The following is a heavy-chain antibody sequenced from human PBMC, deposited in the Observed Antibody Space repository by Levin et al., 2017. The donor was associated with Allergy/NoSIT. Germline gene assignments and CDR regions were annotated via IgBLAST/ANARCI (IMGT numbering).Heavy chain of an antibody. V-gene: IGHV3-9*01. Sequence: SLKISCAASGFTFDDYAMHWVRQAPGKGLEWVSGISWNSGSIGYADSVKGRFTISRDNAKNSLYLQMNSLRAEDTALYYCAKGRWIWFGELWYWGQGTLVTVSS. J-gene: IGHJ4*02. CDR3: AKGRWIWFGELWY. D-gene: IGHD3-10*01. CDR1: GFTFDDYA. CDR2: ISWNSGSI.